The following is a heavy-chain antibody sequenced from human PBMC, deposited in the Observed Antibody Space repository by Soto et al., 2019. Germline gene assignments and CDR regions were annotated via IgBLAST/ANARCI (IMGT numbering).Heavy chain of an antibody. CDR2: IYYSGST. Sequence: SETLSLTCTVSGGSISSGGYYWSWIRQHPGKGLEWTGYIYYSGSTYYNPSLKSRVTISVDTSKNQFSLKLSSVTAADTAVYYCARTNSYGTPYYFDYWGQGTLVTVSS. D-gene: IGHD5-18*01. CDR1: GGSISSGGYY. J-gene: IGHJ4*02. CDR3: ARTNSYGTPYYFDY. V-gene: IGHV4-31*03.